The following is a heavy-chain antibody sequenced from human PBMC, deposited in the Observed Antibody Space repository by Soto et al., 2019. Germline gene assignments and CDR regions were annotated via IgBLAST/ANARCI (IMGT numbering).Heavy chain of an antibody. CDR3: ARLWFGKPPGYLDY. V-gene: IGHV4-4*07. D-gene: IGHD3-10*01. J-gene: IGHJ4*02. CDR2: IYTSVNS. Sequence: QVQLQESGPGLVKPSETLSLTCSVSGGSIRNYYWNWIRQPAGKGLEWIGRIYTSVNSDYNPSLKSRVTMSADTSKNQLSLRLSSVTAADSAVYYCARLWFGKPPGYLDYWGQGIRVTISS. CDR1: GGSIRNYY.